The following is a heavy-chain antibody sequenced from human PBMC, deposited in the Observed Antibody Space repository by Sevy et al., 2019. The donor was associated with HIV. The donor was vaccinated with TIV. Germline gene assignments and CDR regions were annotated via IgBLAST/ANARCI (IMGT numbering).Heavy chain of an antibody. CDR3: ARGGGNGWYYFDY. V-gene: IGHV1-69*13. Sequence: ASVKVSCKASGGTFSSYGISWVRQAPGQGLEWVGGIIPILGTVNYAQKFQGRVTITADESTKTAYMELGSLRSEDTAVYYCARGGGNGWYYFDYWGQETLVTVSS. CDR2: IIPILGTV. J-gene: IGHJ4*02. D-gene: IGHD6-19*01. CDR1: GGTFSSYG.